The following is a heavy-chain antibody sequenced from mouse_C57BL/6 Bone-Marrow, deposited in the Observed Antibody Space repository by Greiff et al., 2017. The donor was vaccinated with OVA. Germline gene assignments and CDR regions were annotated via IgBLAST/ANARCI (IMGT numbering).Heavy chain of an antibody. CDR1: GFTFSDYY. CDR2: ISNGGGST. D-gene: IGHD1-1*01. CDR3: ARGIGTVVVDY. Sequence: EVKLVESGGGLVQPGGSLKLSCAASGFTFSDYYMSWVRQTPEKRLEWVAYISNGGGSTYYPDTVKGRFTISRDNAKNTLYLQMSRLKSEDTAMYYCARGIGTVVVDYWGQGTTLTVSS. V-gene: IGHV5-12*01. J-gene: IGHJ2*01.